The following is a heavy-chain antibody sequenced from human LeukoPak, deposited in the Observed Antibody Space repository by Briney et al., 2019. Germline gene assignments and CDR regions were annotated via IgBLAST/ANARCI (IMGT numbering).Heavy chain of an antibody. D-gene: IGHD3-10*01. CDR3: ARHGGLLWFGELLTSGWFDP. CDR1: GYSFTSYW. J-gene: IGHJ5*02. CDR2: IDPSDSYT. Sequence: GESLKISCKGSGYSFTSYWISWVRQMPGKGLEWMGRIDPSDSYTNYSPSFQGHVTIPADKSISTAYLQWSSLKASGTAMYYCARHGGLLWFGELLTSGWFDPWGQGTLVTASS. V-gene: IGHV5-10-1*01.